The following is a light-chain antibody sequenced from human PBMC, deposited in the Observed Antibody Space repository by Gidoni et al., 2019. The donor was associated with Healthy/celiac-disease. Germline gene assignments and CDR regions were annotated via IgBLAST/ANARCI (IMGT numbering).Light chain of an antibody. CDR1: QSVLYSSNNKNY. CDR2: WAS. CDR3: QQYYSTILT. Sequence: DIVTTQSPYSLAVSLGARATINCKSSQSVLYSSNNKNYLAWYQQKPGQPPKLLIYWASTRASGVPDRFSGSGSGTDFTLTISSLQAEDVAVYYCQQYYSTILTFGGGTKVEIK. V-gene: IGKV4-1*01. J-gene: IGKJ4*01.